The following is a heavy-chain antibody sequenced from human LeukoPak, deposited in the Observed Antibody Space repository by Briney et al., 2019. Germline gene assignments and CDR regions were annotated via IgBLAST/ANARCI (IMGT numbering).Heavy chain of an antibody. Sequence: SETLSLTCAVYGGSFSGYYWSWIRQPPGKGLEWIGEINHSGSTNYNPSLKSRVTISVDTSKNQFSLKLSSVTAADTAVYYCARGHWGYSYGYGYRGQGTLVTVSS. CDR2: INHSGST. D-gene: IGHD5-18*01. J-gene: IGHJ4*02. V-gene: IGHV4-34*01. CDR1: GGSFSGYY. CDR3: ARGHWGYSYGYGY.